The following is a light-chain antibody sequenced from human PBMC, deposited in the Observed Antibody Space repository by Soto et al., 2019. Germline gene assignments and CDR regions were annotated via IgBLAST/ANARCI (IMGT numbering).Light chain of an antibody. CDR3: GTWDSSLSALV. Sequence: QSVLTQPPSVSAAPGQTVTISCSGSSSNIGNNYVSWYQQFPGTAPKLLIYENNKRPAGIPDRFSCSKSGTSATLGITGLPTGDEADYYCGTWDSSLSALVFGGGTKVTVL. CDR1: SSNIGNNY. CDR2: ENN. V-gene: IGLV1-51*02. J-gene: IGLJ2*01.